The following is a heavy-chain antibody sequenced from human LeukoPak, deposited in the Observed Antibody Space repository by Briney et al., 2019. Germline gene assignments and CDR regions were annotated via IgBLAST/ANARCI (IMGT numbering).Heavy chain of an antibody. CDR2: IIPIFGTA. J-gene: IGHJ3*02. D-gene: IGHD3-22*01. V-gene: IGHV1-69*13. CDR1: GYTFTGYY. CDR3: ARERDYYDSSGSFGFAFDI. Sequence: ASVKVSCKASGYTFTGYYMHWVRQAPGQGLEWMGGIIPIFGTANYAQKFQGRVTITADESTSTAYMELSSLRSEDTAVYYCARERDYYDSSGSFGFAFDIWGQGTMVTVSS.